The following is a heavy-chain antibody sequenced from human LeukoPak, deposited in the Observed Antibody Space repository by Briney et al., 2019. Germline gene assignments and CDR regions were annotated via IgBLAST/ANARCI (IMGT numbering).Heavy chain of an antibody. CDR1: GFTFSSNW. J-gene: IGHJ4*02. Sequence: GGSLRLSCAASGFTFSSNWMHWVRQAPGKGLVWVSRIKGDGSSTSYADSVKGRFTISRDNSRDTLFLEMNNLRIEDTAIYYCAKNFSMMVFWGPGTQVTVSS. D-gene: IGHD3/OR15-3a*01. V-gene: IGHV3-74*01. CDR2: IKGDGSST. CDR3: AKNFSMMVF.